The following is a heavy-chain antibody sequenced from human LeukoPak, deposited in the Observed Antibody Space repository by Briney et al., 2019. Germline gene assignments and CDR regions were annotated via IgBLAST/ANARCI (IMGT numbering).Heavy chain of an antibody. V-gene: IGHV3-53*01. CDR2: IYSGGST. Sequence: GRSLRLSCAASGFTFSSYAMSWVRQAPGKGLEWVSFIYSGGSTYYADSVKGRFTISRDNSKNTLYLQMNSLRAEDTAVYYCARVEAAAGSNYYYYYMDVWGKGTTVTVSS. CDR1: GFTFSSYA. D-gene: IGHD6-13*01. CDR3: ARVEAAAGSNYYYYYMDV. J-gene: IGHJ6*03.